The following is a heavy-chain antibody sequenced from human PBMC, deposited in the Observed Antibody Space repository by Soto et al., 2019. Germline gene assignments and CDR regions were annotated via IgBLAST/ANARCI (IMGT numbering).Heavy chain of an antibody. Sequence: GGSLRLSCAGSGFTFSNYALTWVRQPPEKGLEWVSAIDEGGGATSYAVPVRGRFTIARDNSRNTVYLQMNNLRAEDTAVYYCAKESERHFDFDFWGQGTLVTVSS. J-gene: IGHJ4*02. CDR1: GFTFSNYA. V-gene: IGHV3-23*01. CDR3: AKESERHFDFDF. CDR2: IDEGGGAT.